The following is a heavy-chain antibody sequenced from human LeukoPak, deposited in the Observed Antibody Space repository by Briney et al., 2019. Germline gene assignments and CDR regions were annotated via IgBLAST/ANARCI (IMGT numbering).Heavy chain of an antibody. V-gene: IGHV4-34*01. CDR1: GESFNVYF. Sequence: PSKTLSLTCTVYGESFNVYFWSWIRQPPGKGLEWIGEINHIGRTNSDPSVKSRVTMSIDTSKNQFSLKLTSVSAADTAVYYCARGYEGYLDYWVQGTLVTVSS. J-gene: IGHJ4*02. CDR3: ARGYEGYLDY. D-gene: IGHD3-3*01. CDR2: INHIGRT.